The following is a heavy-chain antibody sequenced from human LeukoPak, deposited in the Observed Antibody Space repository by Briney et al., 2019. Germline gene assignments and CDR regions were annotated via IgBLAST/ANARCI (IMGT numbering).Heavy chain of an antibody. CDR1: GFTFSSYT. J-gene: IGHJ4*02. V-gene: IGHV3-23*01. Sequence: PGGSLRLSCAASGFTFSSYTMSWVRQAPGKGLEWVSGVSGSGGNIHYADSVKGRFTISRDNSKNTLYLQMNSLRAEDTAVYYCVRSSSYIDYWGQGTLVTVSS. CDR3: VRSSSYIDY. CDR2: VSGSGGNI. D-gene: IGHD6-13*01.